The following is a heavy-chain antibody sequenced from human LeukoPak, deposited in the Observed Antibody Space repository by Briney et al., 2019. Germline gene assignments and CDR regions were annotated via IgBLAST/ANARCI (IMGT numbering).Heavy chain of an antibody. CDR2: IYYSGNT. V-gene: IGHV4-59*01. Sequence: SETLSLTCSVSGDSIRDDYWSWIRQPPEKGLEWIGCIYYSGNTYYNPPLKSRVTISVDTSKNQFSLKLNSVTAADTAVYYCARGRARPRASWFDPWGQGTLVTVSS. CDR3: ARGRARPRASWFDP. J-gene: IGHJ5*02. CDR1: GDSIRDDY.